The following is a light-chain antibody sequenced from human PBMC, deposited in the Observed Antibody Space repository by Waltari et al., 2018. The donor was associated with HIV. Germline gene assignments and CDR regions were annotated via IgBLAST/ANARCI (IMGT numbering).Light chain of an antibody. J-gene: IGKJ3*01. CDR3: QQYDILPFT. Sequence: DLQRTQSPSSLSASVGDRVTITCRESHDISNLLNWYQQKPGKAPKLLIYDASNLETGVPSRFSGSGSGTDFAFTISSLQPEDFATYYCQQYDILPFTFGPGTKVDIK. CDR2: DAS. CDR1: HDISNL. V-gene: IGKV1-33*01.